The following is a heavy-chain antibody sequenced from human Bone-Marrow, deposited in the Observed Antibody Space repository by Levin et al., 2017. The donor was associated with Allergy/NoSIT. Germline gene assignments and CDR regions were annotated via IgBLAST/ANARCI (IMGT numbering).Heavy chain of an antibody. V-gene: IGHV3-9*01. CDR1: GFMFDDYG. Sequence: GGSLRLSCAASGFMFDDYGMHWVRQVPGQGLEWVAGIHYNSGSIGYVDSVKGRFTISRDNAKNSLHLQMHSLRVEDTALYYCAKDLGLDFDALEIWGQGTMVTVSS. D-gene: IGHD3/OR15-3a*01. CDR2: IHYNSGSI. J-gene: IGHJ3*02. CDR3: AKDLGLDFDALEI.